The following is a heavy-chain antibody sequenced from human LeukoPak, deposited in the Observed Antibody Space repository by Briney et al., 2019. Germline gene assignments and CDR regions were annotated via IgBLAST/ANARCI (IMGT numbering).Heavy chain of an antibody. J-gene: IGHJ4*02. D-gene: IGHD2-21*02. CDR2: INPSGGST. CDR1: GYTFTNYT. Sequence: ASVKVSCKASGYTFTNYTMNWVRQAPGQGLEWMGIINPSGGSTSYAQKFQGRVTMTRDTSTSTVYMELSSLRSEDTAVYYCARVRRSGGDGLVWGQGTLVTVSS. V-gene: IGHV1-46*01. CDR3: ARVRRSGGDGLV.